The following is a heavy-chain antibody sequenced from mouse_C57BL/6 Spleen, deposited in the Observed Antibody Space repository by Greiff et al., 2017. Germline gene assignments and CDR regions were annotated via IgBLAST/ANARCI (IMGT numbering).Heavy chain of an antibody. Sequence: VKLMESGAELARPGASVKMSCTASGYTITSYKMHWVKQRPGQGLEWIGYINPSSGYTKYTQKFKDKATLTADQHSSTAYLQLSSLTSEDSAVYYCERRDYYGSGYVEAMDDWGQGTSVTVSS. D-gene: IGHD1-1*01. J-gene: IGHJ4*01. CDR2: INPSSGYT. CDR1: GYTITSYK. V-gene: IGHV1-4*01. CDR3: ERRDYYGSGYVEAMDD.